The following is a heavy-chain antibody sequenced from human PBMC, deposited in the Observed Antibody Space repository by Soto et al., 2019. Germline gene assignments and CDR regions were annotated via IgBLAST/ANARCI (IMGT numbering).Heavy chain of an antibody. J-gene: IGHJ3*02. CDR2: IYPGDSDT. Sequence: PGESLKISCQGSGYSFTSYWIGWVRQMPGKGLEWMGIIYPGDSDTRYSPSFQGQVTISADKSISTAYLQWSSLKASDTAMYYCASPRDSSGYYDAFDIWGQGTMVTVSS. CDR1: GYSFTSYW. D-gene: IGHD3-22*01. V-gene: IGHV5-51*01. CDR3: ASPRDSSGYYDAFDI.